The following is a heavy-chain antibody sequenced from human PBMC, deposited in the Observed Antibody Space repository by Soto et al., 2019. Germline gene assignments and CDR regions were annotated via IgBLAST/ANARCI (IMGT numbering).Heavy chain of an antibody. CDR3: ARDSRGPAYYYGSGSKQRHGMDV. D-gene: IGHD3-10*01. J-gene: IGHJ6*01. CDR2: IIPIFGTA. Sequence: ASVKVSCKASGGTFSSYAIRWVRQAPGQGLEWMGGIIPIFGTANYAQKFQGRVTITADESTSTAYMELSRLRSEDTAVYYCARDSRGPAYYYGSGSKQRHGMDVWGQGTTVTVSS. CDR1: GGTFSSYA. V-gene: IGHV1-69*13.